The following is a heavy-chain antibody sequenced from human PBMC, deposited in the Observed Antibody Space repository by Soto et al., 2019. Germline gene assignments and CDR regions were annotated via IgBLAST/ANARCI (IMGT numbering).Heavy chain of an antibody. CDR3: ARGEQYSGRIFDY. V-gene: IGHV6-1*01. CDR1: GDSVSSNSAA. CDR2: TYYRSKWYN. Sequence: SQTLSLTCGFSGDSVSSNSAAWNWLRQSPSRGLEWLGRTYYRSKWYNDYAVSVESRITINPDTSKNHFSLQLNFVTPEDTAVYLCARGEQYSGRIFDYRGQGTLDTASS. J-gene: IGHJ4*02. D-gene: IGHD1-26*01.